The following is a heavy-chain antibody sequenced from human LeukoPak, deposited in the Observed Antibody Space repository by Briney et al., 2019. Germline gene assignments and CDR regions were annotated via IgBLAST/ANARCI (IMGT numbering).Heavy chain of an antibody. Sequence: SETLSLTCTVSGYSISSAYYWSWIRQPPGKGLEWIGYIYYSGSTNYNPSLKSRVTISVDTSKNQFSLKLSSVTAADTAVYYCARGYSSGWFWFDYWGQGTLVTVSS. CDR3: ARGYSSGWFWFDY. CDR1: GYSISSAYY. D-gene: IGHD6-19*01. CDR2: IYYSGST. V-gene: IGHV4-61*01. J-gene: IGHJ4*02.